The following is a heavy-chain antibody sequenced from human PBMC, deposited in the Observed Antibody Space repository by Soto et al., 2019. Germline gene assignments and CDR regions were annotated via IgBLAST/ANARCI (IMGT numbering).Heavy chain of an antibody. V-gene: IGHV5-51*01. J-gene: IGHJ4*02. D-gene: IGHD6-19*01. Sequence: GESLKISCKGSGYSFTSYWIGWVRQMPGKGLEWMGIIYPGDSDTRYSPSFQGQVTISADKSISTAYLQWSSLKASDTAMYYCARPIAVAGSNEYYFDYWGQGTLVTVSS. CDR3: ARPIAVAGSNEYYFDY. CDR2: IYPGDSDT. CDR1: GYSFTSYW.